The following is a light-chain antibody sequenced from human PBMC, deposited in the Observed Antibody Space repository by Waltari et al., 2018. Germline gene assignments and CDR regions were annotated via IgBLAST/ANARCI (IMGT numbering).Light chain of an antibody. V-gene: IGLV3-1*01. CDR2: QDT. CDR3: QAWVTRTVV. Sequence: SFELTQPPSVSVSPGQTASITCSGDKLGDKYTSWYQQKPGQSPVLVISQDTKRPSGIPERFTGSSSGNKATLTISGTQAMDEADYYCQAWVTRTVVFGGGTKLTVL. J-gene: IGLJ2*01. CDR1: KLGDKY.